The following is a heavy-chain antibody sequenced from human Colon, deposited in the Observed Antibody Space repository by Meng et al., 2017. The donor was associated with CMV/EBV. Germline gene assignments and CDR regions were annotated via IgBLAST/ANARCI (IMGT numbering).Heavy chain of an antibody. CDR2: ISVYHGDT. J-gene: IGHJ3*02. CDR1: GYRFTSYG. D-gene: IGHD2-2*01. V-gene: IGHV1-18*01. CDR3: ARNYCSSVDCNLGDGLNM. Sequence: ASVKVSCKASGYRFTSYGIDWVRQAPGQGLERMGWISVYHGDTAYAHKFQGRVTMTTDTSTSTAYMELRRLTSDDTADYYCARNYCSSVDCNLGDGLNMWGQGTRVTVSS.